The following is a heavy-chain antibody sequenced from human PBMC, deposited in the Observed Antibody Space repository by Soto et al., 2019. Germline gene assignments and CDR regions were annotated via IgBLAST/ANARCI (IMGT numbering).Heavy chain of an antibody. D-gene: IGHD3-22*01. V-gene: IGHV1-8*01. CDR3: ASSTMIAPGAFDI. J-gene: IGHJ3*02. CDR2: MNPNSGNT. Sequence: GASVKVSCKASGYTFTSYDINGVRQATGQGLEWIGWMNPNSGNTGYAQKFQGRVTMTRNTSISTAYMELSSLRSEDTAVYYCASSTMIAPGAFDIWGQGTMVTVSS. CDR1: GYTFTSYD.